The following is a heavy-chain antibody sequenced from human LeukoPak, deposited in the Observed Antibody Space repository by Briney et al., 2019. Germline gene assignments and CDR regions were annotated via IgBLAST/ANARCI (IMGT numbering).Heavy chain of an antibody. CDR1: GGSISSGGYS. CDR2: IYHSGST. D-gene: IGHD4-11*01. Sequence: PSETLSLTCAVSGGSISSGGYSWSWIRQPPGKGLEWIGYIYHSGSTYYNPSLKSRVTISVDRSKNQFSLKLSSVTAADTAVYYCARAARVGVTTAPFDYWGQGTLVTVSS. V-gene: IGHV4-30-2*01. CDR3: ARAARVGVTTAPFDY. J-gene: IGHJ4*02.